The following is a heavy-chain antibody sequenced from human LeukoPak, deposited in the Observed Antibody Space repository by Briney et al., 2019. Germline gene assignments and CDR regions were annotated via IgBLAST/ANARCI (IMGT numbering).Heavy chain of an antibody. CDR1: GGSISSYY. CDR2: MYYSGST. V-gene: IGHV4-59*01. CDR3: ARAPRFGGVIVYFDY. Sequence: SETLSLTCTVSGGSISSYYWSWIRQPPGKGLEWIGYMYYSGSTNYNPSLKSRVTISVDTSKNQFSLKLSSVTAADTAVYYCARAPRFGGVIVYFDYWGQGTLVTVSS. J-gene: IGHJ4*02. D-gene: IGHD3-16*02.